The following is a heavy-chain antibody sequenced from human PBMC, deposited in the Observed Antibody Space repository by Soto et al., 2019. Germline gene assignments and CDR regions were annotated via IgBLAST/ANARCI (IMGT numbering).Heavy chain of an antibody. CDR1: GYTFTSYG. V-gene: IGHV1-18*01. J-gene: IGHJ3*02. D-gene: IGHD5-12*01. CDR2: ISAYNGNT. CDR3: ARDPGWLRLRRARYDAFDI. Sequence: QVQLVQSGAEVKKPGASVKVSCKASGYTFTSYGITWVRQAPAQGLEWMGWISAYNGNTNYAQKLQGRVTMTTDTSTRTAYMGLRSLRSHDTSVYYCARDPGWLRLRRARYDAFDIWGQGTMVTVSS.